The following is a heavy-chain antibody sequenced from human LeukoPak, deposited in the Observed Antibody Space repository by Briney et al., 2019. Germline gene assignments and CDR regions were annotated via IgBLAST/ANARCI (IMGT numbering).Heavy chain of an antibody. CDR3: ARDQGYSSGWLQYYFDY. D-gene: IGHD6-19*01. CDR1: GFTFSSYA. V-gene: IGHV3-23*01. CDR2: ISGSGSGGST. Sequence: GGSLRLSCAASGFTFSSYAMSWVRQAPGKGLEWVSAISGSGSGGSTYYADSVKGRFTISRDNSKNTLYLQMNSLRAEDTAVYYCARDQGYSSGWLQYYFDYWGQGTLVTVSS. J-gene: IGHJ4*02.